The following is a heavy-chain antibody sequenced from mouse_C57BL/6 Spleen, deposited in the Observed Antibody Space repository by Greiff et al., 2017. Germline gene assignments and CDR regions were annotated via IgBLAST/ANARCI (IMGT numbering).Heavy chain of an antibody. V-gene: IGHV1-82*01. J-gene: IGHJ2*01. CDR1: GYAFSSYW. Sequence: VKLVESGPELVKPGASVKISCKASGYAFSSYWMNWVKQRPGQGLEWIGRIYPGDGDTNSNGKFKGKATLTADTSSSTAYMQLSSLASEDSAVYFCAQLTGDYWGQGTTLTVSA. CDR2: IYPGDGDT. CDR3: AQLTGDY. D-gene: IGHD3-3*01.